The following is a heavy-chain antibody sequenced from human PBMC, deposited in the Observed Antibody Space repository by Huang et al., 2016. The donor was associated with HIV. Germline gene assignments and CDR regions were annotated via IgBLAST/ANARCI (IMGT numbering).Heavy chain of an antibody. D-gene: IGHD6-19*01. CDR2: ICPCGSEI. J-gene: IGHJ6*02. CDR1: GYSFTSYW. CDR3: ARRGYHSSGWYRGHYYYYGMDV. V-gene: IGHV5-51*01. Sequence: EVQLVQSGAEVKKPGESLTISCKGSGYSFTSYWIGWVRQMPGKGLEWMGIICPCGSEIRYSPSCQGQGTISADKSISTAYLQWSSLKASDTAMYYCARRGYHSSGWYRGHYYYYGMDVWGQGTTVTVSS.